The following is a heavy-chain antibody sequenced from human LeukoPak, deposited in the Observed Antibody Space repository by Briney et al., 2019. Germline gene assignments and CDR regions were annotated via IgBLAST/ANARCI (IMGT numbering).Heavy chain of an antibody. CDR2: IIPIFGIA. V-gene: IGHV1-69*04. Sequence: SVKVSRKASGGTFSSYAISWVGQAPGQGLEWMGRIIPIFGIANYAQKFQGRVTITADKSTSTAYMELSSLRSEDTAVYYCAREVSELLFDYWGQGTLVTVSS. D-gene: IGHD2-15*01. CDR1: GGTFSSYA. J-gene: IGHJ4*02. CDR3: AREVSELLFDY.